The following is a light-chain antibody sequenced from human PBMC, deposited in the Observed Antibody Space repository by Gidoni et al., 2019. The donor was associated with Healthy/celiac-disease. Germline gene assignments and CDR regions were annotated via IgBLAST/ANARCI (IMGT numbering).Light chain of an antibody. CDR2: DAS. J-gene: IGKJ4*01. Sequence: EIVLTQSPATLSLSPGDRATLSCRASQSVSSYLAWYQQKPRQAPRLLIYDASNRATVIPARFSGSGSGTDFTLTISSLEPEDFAVYYCQQRSNWPPLTFGGGTKVEFK. CDR1: QSVSSY. V-gene: IGKV3-11*01. CDR3: QQRSNWPPLT.